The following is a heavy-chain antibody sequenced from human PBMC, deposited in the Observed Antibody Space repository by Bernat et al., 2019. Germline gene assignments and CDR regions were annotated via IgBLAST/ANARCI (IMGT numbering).Heavy chain of an antibody. Sequence: EVQLVESGGGLVKPGGSLRLSCAASGFTFSNAWMSWVRQAPGKGLEWVGRIKSKTDGGTTDYAAPVKGRFTISRDDSKNTLYLQMNSLKTEDTAVYYCTSRHPYYYDSSGWDYWGQGTLVTVSS. CDR1: GFTFSNAW. CDR3: TSRHPYYYDSSGWDY. J-gene: IGHJ4*02. D-gene: IGHD3-22*01. V-gene: IGHV3-15*01. CDR2: IKSKTDGGTT.